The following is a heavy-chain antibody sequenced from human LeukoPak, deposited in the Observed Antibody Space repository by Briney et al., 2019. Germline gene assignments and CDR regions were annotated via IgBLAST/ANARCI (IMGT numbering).Heavy chain of an antibody. J-gene: IGHJ2*01. Sequence: SETLSLTCTVSGGSISSYYWSWIRQPPGKGLEWIGYIYYSGSTNCNPSLKSRVTISVDTSKNQFSLKLSSVTAADTAVYYCARQNCSGGSCYPRPYWYFDLWGRGTLVTVSS. V-gene: IGHV4-59*08. CDR2: IYYSGST. D-gene: IGHD2-15*01. CDR3: ARQNCSGGSCYPRPYWYFDL. CDR1: GGSISSYY.